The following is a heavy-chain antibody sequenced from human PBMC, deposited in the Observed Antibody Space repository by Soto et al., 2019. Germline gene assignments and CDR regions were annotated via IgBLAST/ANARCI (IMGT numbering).Heavy chain of an antibody. D-gene: IGHD4-4*01. J-gene: IGHJ4*02. V-gene: IGHV1-18*01. CDR2: ISAYNGNT. CDR3: ARYDFDDYSNYGSDY. CDR1: GYTFTSYG. Sequence: QVQLVQSGAEVKKPGASVKVSCKASGYTFTSYGISWVRQAPGQGLEWMGWISAYNGNTNYAQKLQCRVTMTTDTSTSTAYMELRSLRSDDTAVYYCARYDFDDYSNYGSDYWGQGTLVTVSS.